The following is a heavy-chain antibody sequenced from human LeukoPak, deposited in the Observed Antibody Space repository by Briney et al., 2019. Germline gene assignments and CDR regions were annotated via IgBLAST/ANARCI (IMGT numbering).Heavy chain of an antibody. CDR3: ARKTTVTVRAPFDM. D-gene: IGHD4-17*01. V-gene: IGHV3-53*01. CDR1: GFNVSNNC. Sequence: AGGSLRLSCAASGFNVSNNCMTWVRQAPGKGLEWVSLIYSSGSTYYADSVKGRFTISRDNSKNTLYLQMNSLRAEDTAVYYCARKTTVTVRAPFDMWGQGTMVTVSS. CDR2: IYSSGST. J-gene: IGHJ3*02.